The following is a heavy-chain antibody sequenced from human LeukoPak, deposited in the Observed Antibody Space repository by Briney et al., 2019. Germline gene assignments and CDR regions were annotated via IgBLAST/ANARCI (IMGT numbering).Heavy chain of an antibody. J-gene: IGHJ4*02. CDR2: ISSDGSTT. CDR3: ARSGASAGSTWTFDS. CDR1: GFIFSNSA. V-gene: IGHV3-74*01. Sequence: GGSLRLSCAASGFIFSNSAMHWVRQAPGKGLVWVSRISSDGSTTTYADSVKGRFTISRDNAKNTLYLQVDSLRAEDSAVYYCARSGASAGSTWTFDSWGQGTLVTVSS. D-gene: IGHD3/OR15-3a*01.